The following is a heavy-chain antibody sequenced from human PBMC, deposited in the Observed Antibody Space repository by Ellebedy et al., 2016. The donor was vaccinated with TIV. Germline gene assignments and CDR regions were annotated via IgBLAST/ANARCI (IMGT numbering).Heavy chain of an antibody. D-gene: IGHD4/OR15-4a*01. CDR1: GYTFTGYY. J-gene: IGHJ6*02. V-gene: IGHV1-2*02. CDR2: IDPDSGGT. CDR3: ARVLRATSGMDV. Sequence: ASVKVSCKASGYTFTGYYMHWVRQAPGQGLEWMGWIDPDSGGTYYEQKFQGRVTMTRDTSINTAYMELSRLQSDDTAVYHCARVLRATSGMDVWGQGTTVTVS.